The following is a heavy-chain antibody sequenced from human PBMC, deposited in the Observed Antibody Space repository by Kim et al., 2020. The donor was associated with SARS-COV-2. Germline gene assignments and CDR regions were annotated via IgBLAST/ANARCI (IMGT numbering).Heavy chain of an antibody. CDR3: ARESTPAASYYYYYMDV. V-gene: IGHV3-64*01. J-gene: IGHJ6*03. CDR2: ISSNGGST. CDR1: GFTFSSYA. Sequence: GGSLRLSCAASGFTFSSYAMHWVRQAPGKGLEYVSAISSNGGSTYYANSVKGRFTISRDNSKNTLYLQMGSLRAEDMAMYYCARESTPAASYYYYYMDVWGKGTTVTVSS. D-gene: IGHD2-2*01.